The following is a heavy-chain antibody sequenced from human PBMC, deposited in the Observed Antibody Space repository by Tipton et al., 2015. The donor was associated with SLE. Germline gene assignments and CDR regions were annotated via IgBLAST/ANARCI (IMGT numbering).Heavy chain of an antibody. Sequence: TLFLTCTVSGGSISSYYWSWIRQPPGKGLEWIGYIYYSGSTNYNPSLKSRVTISVDTSKNQFSLRLSSVTAADTAVYYCARDYYGSGFDAFDIWGQGTMVTVSS. CDR1: GGSISSYY. CDR3: ARDYYGSGFDAFDI. CDR2: IYYSGST. D-gene: IGHD3-10*01. J-gene: IGHJ3*02. V-gene: IGHV4-59*01.